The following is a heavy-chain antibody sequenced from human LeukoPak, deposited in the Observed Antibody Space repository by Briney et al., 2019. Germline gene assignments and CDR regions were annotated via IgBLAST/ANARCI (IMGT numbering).Heavy chain of an antibody. J-gene: IGHJ4*02. CDR2: IYYSGST. Sequence: PSETLSLTCTVSGGSISSGDYYWSWIRQPPGKGLEWIGYIYYSGSTYYNPSLKSRVTISVDTSKNQFSLKLSSVTAADTAVYYCAKDGRGVDYFDYWGQGTLVTVSS. CDR1: GGSISSGDYY. CDR3: AKDGRGVDYFDY. D-gene: IGHD2-8*01. V-gene: IGHV4-30-4*08.